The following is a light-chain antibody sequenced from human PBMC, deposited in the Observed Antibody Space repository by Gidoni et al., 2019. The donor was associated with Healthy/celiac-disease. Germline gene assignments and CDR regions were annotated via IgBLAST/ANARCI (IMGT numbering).Light chain of an antibody. Sequence: DIVMTQSPDSLAVSLGERATINCKSSQRVLYRSNNKNYLAWYQQKPGQPPKLLIYWESTRESGVPDRFSGSGSGTDFTLTICSLQAEDVSVYYCQQYYSTPPTFGPGTKVDIK. CDR3: QQYYSTPPT. CDR2: WES. CDR1: QRVLYRSNNKNY. J-gene: IGKJ3*01. V-gene: IGKV4-1*01.